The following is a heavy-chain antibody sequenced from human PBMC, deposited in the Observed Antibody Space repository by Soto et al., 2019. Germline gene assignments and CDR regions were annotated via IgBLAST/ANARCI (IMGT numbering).Heavy chain of an antibody. CDR3: ARESDSAKAFDI. J-gene: IGHJ3*02. Sequence: EVQVVESGGGLVKPGGSLRLSCAASGFSFSSYSLNWFRQAPGKGLEWVSSISGTSTDIYYTDLVKGRFTISRDNVKNSLYLQMSSLRAEDTAVYYCARESDSAKAFDIWGPGTMVTVSS. CDR1: GFSFSSYS. V-gene: IGHV3-21*01. CDR2: ISGTSTDI.